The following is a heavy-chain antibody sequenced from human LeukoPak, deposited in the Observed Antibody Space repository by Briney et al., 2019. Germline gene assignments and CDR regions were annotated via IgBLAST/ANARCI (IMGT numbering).Heavy chain of an antibody. CDR2: IYSGGST. D-gene: IGHD6-19*01. V-gene: IGHV3-53*01. J-gene: IGHJ4*02. CDR3: ARESLAGEFDY. Sequence: GGSLRLSCAASGFTVSSNYMSWVRQAPGKGLEWVSVIYSGGSTYYADSVKGRFTISRDNSKNTLYLQMNSLRAEDTAVYYCARESLAGEFDYWGQGTLVTVSS. CDR1: GFTVSSNY.